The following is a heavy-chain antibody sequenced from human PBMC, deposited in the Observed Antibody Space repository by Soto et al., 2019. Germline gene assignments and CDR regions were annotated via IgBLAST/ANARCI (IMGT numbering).Heavy chain of an antibody. Sequence: ASVKVSCKASGYTFTSYGISWVRQAPGQGLEWMGWISAYNGNTNYAQKLQGRVTMTTDTSTSTAYMELRSLRSDDTAVYYCARDPVVVVAATLVNWFDPWGQGTLVTVSS. V-gene: IGHV1-18*01. CDR3: ARDPVVVVAATLVNWFDP. D-gene: IGHD2-15*01. CDR1: GYTFTSYG. J-gene: IGHJ5*02. CDR2: ISAYNGNT.